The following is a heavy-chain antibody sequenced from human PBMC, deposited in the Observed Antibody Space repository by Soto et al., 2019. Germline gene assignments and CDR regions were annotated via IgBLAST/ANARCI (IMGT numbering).Heavy chain of an antibody. CDR2: INPSGGST. Sequence: QVQLVQSGAEVKKPGASVKVSCKASGYTFTSYYMHWVRQAPGQGLEWMGIINPSGGSTSYAQKFQGRVTMTRDTSTSTDYMELSSLGSEDTAVYYCARDLGYCSGGSCYSSWFDPWGQGTLVTVSS. CDR1: GYTFTSYY. CDR3: ARDLGYCSGGSCYSSWFDP. V-gene: IGHV1-46*01. D-gene: IGHD2-15*01. J-gene: IGHJ5*02.